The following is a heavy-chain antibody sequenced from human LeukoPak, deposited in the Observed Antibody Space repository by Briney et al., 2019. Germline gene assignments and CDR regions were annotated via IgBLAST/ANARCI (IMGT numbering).Heavy chain of an antibody. D-gene: IGHD5-12*01. Sequence: PSETLSLTCAVYGGSFSSYFWSWIRQPPGKGLEWIGYIYYSGSTNDNPSLKSRVTISVDTSKNQFSLKLSSVTAADTAVYYCARGGSFQPDYWGQGTLVTVSS. CDR3: ARGGSFQPDY. CDR1: GGSFSSYF. J-gene: IGHJ4*02. V-gene: IGHV4-59*01. CDR2: IYYSGST.